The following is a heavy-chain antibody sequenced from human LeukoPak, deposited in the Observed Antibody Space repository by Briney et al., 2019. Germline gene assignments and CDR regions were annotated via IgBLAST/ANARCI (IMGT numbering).Heavy chain of an antibody. V-gene: IGHV4-39*01. CDR3: ARTRWEGDAFDI. CDR2: IYYSGRT. Sequence: KPSETLSLTCTIFGDSVSRSDSYWDWIRQPPGKGLEWIGTIYYSGRTYYSPSLKSRVTLSVDMSNNQFSLTLSSVTAADTAVYYCARTRWEGDAFDIWGQGTMVTVSS. J-gene: IGHJ3*02. CDR1: GDSVSRSDSY. D-gene: IGHD1-26*01.